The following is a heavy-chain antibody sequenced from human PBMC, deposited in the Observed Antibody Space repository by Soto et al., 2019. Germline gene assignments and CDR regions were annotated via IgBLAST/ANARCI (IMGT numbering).Heavy chain of an antibody. CDR3: ARDSGLFGEPENTKFDP. V-gene: IGHV1-69*13. J-gene: IGHJ5*02. D-gene: IGHD3-10*02. Sequence: SVKVSCKASGGTFSSYAISWVRQAPGQGLEWMGGIIPIFGTANYAQKFQGRVTITADESTSTAYMELSSLRSEDTAVYYCARDSGLFGEPENTKFDPWGQGTLVTVSS. CDR2: IIPIFGTA. CDR1: GGTFSSYA.